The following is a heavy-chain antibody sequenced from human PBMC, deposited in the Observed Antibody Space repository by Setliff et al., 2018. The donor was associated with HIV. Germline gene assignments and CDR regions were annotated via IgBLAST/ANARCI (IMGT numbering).Heavy chain of an antibody. D-gene: IGHD2-21*02. CDR1: GDSISTYC. CDR3: ARGGAVTVLGIPSYYSFYGLDK. CDR2: IYTSGST. J-gene: IGHJ6*02. V-gene: IGHV4-4*09. Sequence: KPSETLSLTCTVSGDSISTYCWIWIRQPPGKGLEWIGNIYTSGSTNYNPSLKSRVTMSIDTSKNQFSLKLSSVTAADTGIYFCARGGAVTVLGIPSYYSFYGLDKWGQGTTVTVSS.